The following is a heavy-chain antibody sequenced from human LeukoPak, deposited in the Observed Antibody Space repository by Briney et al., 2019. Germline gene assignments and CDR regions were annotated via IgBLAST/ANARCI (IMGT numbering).Heavy chain of an antibody. Sequence: SETLSLTCAVYGGSFSGYYWSWIRQPPGKGLEWIGEINHSGSTNYKPSLKSRVTISVDTAKNQFSLKLSSVTAADTAVYYCARGLSDTAMVYNYYYYYYMDVWGKGTTVTVSS. CDR1: GGSFSGYY. CDR2: INHSGST. J-gene: IGHJ6*03. CDR3: ARGLSDTAMVYNYYYYYYMDV. V-gene: IGHV4-34*01. D-gene: IGHD5-18*01.